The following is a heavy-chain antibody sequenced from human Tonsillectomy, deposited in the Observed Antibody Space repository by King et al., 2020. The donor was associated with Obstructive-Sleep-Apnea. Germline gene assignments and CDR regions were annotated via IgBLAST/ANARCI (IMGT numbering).Heavy chain of an antibody. V-gene: IGHV4-39*07. CDR1: SGSISSSSYY. Sequence: QVQLQESGPGLVKPSETLSLTCTVSSGSISSSSYYWGWIRQPPGKGLEWIGSIYYSGSTFYNPSLKSRVTLSVDTSKNRFSLKLSSVTAADTAVYYCAVHTVVFSGFDYWGLGTQVTVSS. J-gene: IGHJ4*02. CDR3: AVHTVVFSGFDY. D-gene: IGHD4-23*01. CDR2: IYYSGST.